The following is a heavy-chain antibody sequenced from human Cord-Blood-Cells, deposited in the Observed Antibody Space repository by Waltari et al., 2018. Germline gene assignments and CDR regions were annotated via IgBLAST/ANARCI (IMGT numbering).Heavy chain of an antibody. CDR1: GFTFSSYG. V-gene: IGHV3-30*18. D-gene: IGHD1-20*01. CDR3: AKEYNWNYFDY. J-gene: IGHJ4*02. CDR2: ISYDGSNK. Sequence: QVQLVESGGGVVQPGRSLRLSCAASGFTFSSYGLHWARQAPGKGLEWVAVISYDGSNKYYADSVKGRFTISRDNSKNTLYLQMNSLRAEDTAVYYCAKEYNWNYFDYWGQGTLVTVSS.